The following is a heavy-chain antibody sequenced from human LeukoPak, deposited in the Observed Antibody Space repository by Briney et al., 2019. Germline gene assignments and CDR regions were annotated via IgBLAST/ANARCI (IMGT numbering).Heavy chain of an antibody. Sequence: GGSLRLSCAASTFTVSSNYMSWVRQAPGKGLEWVSVIYSGGSTYYADSVKGRFIISRDNSKNTLYLQMNSLRAEDTAVYYCAGRIAVAGTLAFDIWGQGTMVTVSS. D-gene: IGHD6-19*01. CDR1: TFTVSSNY. CDR3: AGRIAVAGTLAFDI. CDR2: IYSGGST. V-gene: IGHV3-66*04. J-gene: IGHJ3*02.